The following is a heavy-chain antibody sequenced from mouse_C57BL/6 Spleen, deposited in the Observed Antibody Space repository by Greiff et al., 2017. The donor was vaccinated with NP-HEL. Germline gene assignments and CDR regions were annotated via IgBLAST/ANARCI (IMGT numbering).Heavy chain of an antibody. CDR3: ARLNYGDYAMDY. Sequence: EVKLVESGGGLVQPGGSLKLSCAASGFTFSDYYMYWVRQTPEKRLEWVAYISNGGGSSYYPDTVKGRFTISRDNAKNTLYLQMSRLKSEDTAMYYCARLNYGDYAMDYWGQGTSVTVSS. D-gene: IGHD1-1*02. CDR1: GFTFSDYY. CDR2: ISNGGGSS. V-gene: IGHV5-12*01. J-gene: IGHJ4*01.